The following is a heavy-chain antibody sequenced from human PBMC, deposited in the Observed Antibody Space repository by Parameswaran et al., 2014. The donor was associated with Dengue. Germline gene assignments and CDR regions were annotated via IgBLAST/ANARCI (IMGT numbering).Heavy chain of an antibody. J-gene: IGHJ3*02. CDR2: IYPGDSDT. Sequence: VRQMPGKGLEWMGIIYPGDSDTRYSPSFQGQVTISADKSISTAYLQWSSLKASDTAMYYCARRKRWAVDEGAFDIWGQGTMVTVSS. V-gene: IGHV5-51*01. D-gene: IGHD4-23*01. CDR3: ARRKRWAVDEGAFDI.